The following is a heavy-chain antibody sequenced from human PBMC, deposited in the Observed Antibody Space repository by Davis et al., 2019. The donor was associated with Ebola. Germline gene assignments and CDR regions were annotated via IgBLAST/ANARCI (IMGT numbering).Heavy chain of an antibody. CDR1: GGSISTYF. V-gene: IGHV4-59*01. Sequence: SETLSLTCTLSGGSISTYFWSWIRQPPGKGLEWIGYIYYSGSTNYNPSLKSRVTISVDKSKNQFSLKLSSVTAADTAVYYCARVLTTVTTGWFDPWGQGTLVTVSS. J-gene: IGHJ5*02. CDR3: ARVLTTVTTGWFDP. CDR2: IYYSGST. D-gene: IGHD4-11*01.